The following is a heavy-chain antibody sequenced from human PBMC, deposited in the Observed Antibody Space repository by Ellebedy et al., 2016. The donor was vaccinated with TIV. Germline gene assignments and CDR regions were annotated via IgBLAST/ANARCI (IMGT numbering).Heavy chain of an antibody. CDR2: IIPVFGTA. Sequence: SVKVSXXASGGTFNSYTISWVRQAPGQGLDWMGGIIPVFGTANYAQKFQGRVTITADESTTTAYMELSSLRSEDTAVYYCARNPSGALDYWGQGTLVTVSS. CDR1: GGTFNSYT. CDR3: ARNPSGALDY. D-gene: IGHD7-27*01. V-gene: IGHV1-69*13. J-gene: IGHJ4*02.